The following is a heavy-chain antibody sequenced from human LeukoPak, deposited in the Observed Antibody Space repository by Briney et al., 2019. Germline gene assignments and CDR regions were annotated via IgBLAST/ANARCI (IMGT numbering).Heavy chain of an antibody. CDR1: GFTFSSYT. CDR3: ARDLGATIFDFDY. Sequence: GGSLRLSCAASGFTFSSYTMNWVRQAPGKGLEWVSSISTSSSYIYYADSVKGRFTISRDNAKKSLYLQMNSLRVEDTAVYYCARDLGATIFDFDYWGQGTLVTVSS. CDR2: ISTSSSYI. V-gene: IGHV3-21*01. D-gene: IGHD1-26*01. J-gene: IGHJ4*02.